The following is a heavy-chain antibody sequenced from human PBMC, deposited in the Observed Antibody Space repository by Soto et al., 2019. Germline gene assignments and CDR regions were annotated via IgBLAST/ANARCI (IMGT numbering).Heavy chain of an antibody. CDR2: TNKDGASS. V-gene: IGHV3-74*01. CDR1: GFTFNAFW. J-gene: IGHJ3*02. CDR3: ARDDLRRNEALDI. D-gene: IGHD2-21*01. Sequence: EVQLVESGGDFVQPGGSLRLSCEASGFTFNAFWMHWVRHVPGEGLMWISRTNKDGASSEYADSVKGRFSVSRDNAKNTMFLHMTGLRAEDTAVYYCARDDLRRNEALDIWGQGTVVTVSS.